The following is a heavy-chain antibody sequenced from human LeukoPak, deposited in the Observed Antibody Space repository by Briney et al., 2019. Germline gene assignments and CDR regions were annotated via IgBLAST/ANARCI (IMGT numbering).Heavy chain of an antibody. J-gene: IGHJ5*02. Sequence: GGCLRLSCPAAGFTFSLYGMPWIRQAPGKGREWVGAIQHDGSYKSYGDYVKGRFTISRANSQNMVYLQMNSPRAKDTAVYNCARDGDTSGHSSWLDPWGQGTLVTVSS. D-gene: IGHD3-3*01. CDR2: IQHDGSYK. CDR3: ARDGDTSGHSSWLDP. CDR1: GFTFSLYG. V-gene: IGHV3-30*02.